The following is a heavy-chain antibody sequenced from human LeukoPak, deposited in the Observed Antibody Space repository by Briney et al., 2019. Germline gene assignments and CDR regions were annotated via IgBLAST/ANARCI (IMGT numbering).Heavy chain of an antibody. CDR3: ARGASGVYTVTTSWFDP. J-gene: IGHJ5*02. CDR1: GYTFTGYY. Sequence: GASVKLSCKASGYTFTGYYMHWVRQAPGQGLEWMGWINPNSGGTNYAQRFQGRVTMTRDTSISTAYMELSRLRSDDTAVYYCARGASGVYTVTTSWFDPWGQGTLVTVSS. V-gene: IGHV1-2*02. D-gene: IGHD4-17*01. CDR2: INPNSGGT.